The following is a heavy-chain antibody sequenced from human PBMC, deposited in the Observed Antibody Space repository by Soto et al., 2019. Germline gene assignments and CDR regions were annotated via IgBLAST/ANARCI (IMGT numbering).Heavy chain of an antibody. D-gene: IGHD1-26*01. V-gene: IGHV4-31*03. CDR2: IYYSGST. J-gene: IGHJ4*02. CDR3: AREGGIVGATAADY. Sequence: QVQLQESGPGLVKPSQTLSLTCTVSGGSISSGGYYWSWIRQHPGKGLEWIGYIYYSGSTYYNPPLKSRVTISVDTSKNLFPLKLSSVTAADTAVYYWAREGGIVGATAADYWGQGTLVTVSS. CDR1: GGSISSGGYY.